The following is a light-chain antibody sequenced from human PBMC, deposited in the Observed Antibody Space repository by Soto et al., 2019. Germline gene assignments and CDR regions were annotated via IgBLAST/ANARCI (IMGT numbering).Light chain of an antibody. Sequence: DIQMTQSPSSVSASVGDRVTITCRASQDISNWLVWYQQKAGEAPKLLIYAASTLQSEVPSRFSGSGSGTEFSHTISSLQPEDFATYHCQQTNSFPRTFGGGTKVEIK. CDR3: QQTNSFPRT. V-gene: IGKV1-12*01. J-gene: IGKJ4*01. CDR2: AAS. CDR1: QDISNW.